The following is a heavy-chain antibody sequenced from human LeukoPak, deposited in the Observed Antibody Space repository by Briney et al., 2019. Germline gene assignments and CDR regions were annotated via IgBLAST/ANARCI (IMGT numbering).Heavy chain of an antibody. CDR1: GFTFSSYG. V-gene: IGHV3-23*01. D-gene: IGHD3-10*02. Sequence: PGGTLRLSCAASGFTFSSYGMSWVRQAPGKGLEWVSAISGSGGSTYYADSVKGRFTISRDNSKNTLYLQMNSLRADDTAVYYFAKYLFGSYWGQGTLVTVSS. CDR2: ISGSGGST. J-gene: IGHJ4*02. CDR3: AKYLFGSY.